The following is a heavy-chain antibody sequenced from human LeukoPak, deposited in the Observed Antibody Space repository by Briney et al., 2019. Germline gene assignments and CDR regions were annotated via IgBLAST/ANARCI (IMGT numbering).Heavy chain of an antibody. J-gene: IGHJ4*02. CDR2: IKEDGSEK. CDR1: GFTFSNYW. Sequence: GGSLRLSCAASGFTFSNYWMSWVRQAPGKGLEWVANIKEDGSEKYYVDSVKGRFTISRDNAKNSLFLQMSSLRAEDTAVYYCTREQDREASATVVGDYWGQGTLVTVSS. V-gene: IGHV3-7*01. CDR3: TREQDREASATVVGDY. D-gene: IGHD4-23*01.